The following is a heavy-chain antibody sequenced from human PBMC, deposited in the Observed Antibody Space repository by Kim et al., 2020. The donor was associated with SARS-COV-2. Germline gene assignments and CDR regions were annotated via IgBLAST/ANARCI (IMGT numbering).Heavy chain of an antibody. Sequence: SETLSLTCTVSGGSISSSSYYWGWIRQPPGKGLEWIGSIYYSGSTYYNPSLKSRVTISVDTSKNQFSLKLSSVTAADTAVYYCARHGGEYSSSNNWFDPWGQGTLVTVSS. J-gene: IGHJ5*02. D-gene: IGHD6-6*01. CDR1: GGSISSSSYY. V-gene: IGHV4-39*01. CDR2: IYYSGST. CDR3: ARHGGEYSSSNNWFDP.